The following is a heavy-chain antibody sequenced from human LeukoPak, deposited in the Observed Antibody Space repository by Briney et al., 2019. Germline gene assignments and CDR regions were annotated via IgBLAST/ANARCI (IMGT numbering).Heavy chain of an antibody. D-gene: IGHD3-22*01. Sequence: TETLSLTCTVSGGSISSYYWSWIRQPAGKGLEWIGRIHTSGSTNYNPSLKSRVTISVDTSKNQFSLKLSSVTAADTAVYYCAVPQGSSGYYYGLVEYYFDYWGQGTLVTVSS. CDR2: IHTSGST. V-gene: IGHV4-4*07. J-gene: IGHJ4*02. CDR3: AVPQGSSGYYYGLVEYYFDY. CDR1: GGSISSYY.